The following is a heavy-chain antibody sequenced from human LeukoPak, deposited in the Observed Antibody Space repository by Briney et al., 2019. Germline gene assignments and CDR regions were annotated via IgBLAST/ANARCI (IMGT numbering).Heavy chain of an antibody. V-gene: IGHV4-39*07. CDR2: IYYSGST. CDR3: ARFNSGSYQHYFDC. CDR1: GGSISSSNYY. D-gene: IGHD1-26*01. Sequence: SETLSLTCTVSGGSISSSNYYWGWIRQPPGKGLEWIGSIYYSGSTYYNPSLKSRVTISVDTSKNQFSLKLSSVTAADTAMYYCARFNSGSYQHYFDCWGQGTLVTVSS. J-gene: IGHJ4*02.